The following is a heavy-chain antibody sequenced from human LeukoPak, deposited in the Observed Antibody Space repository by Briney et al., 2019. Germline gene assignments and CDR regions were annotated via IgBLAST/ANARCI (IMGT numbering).Heavy chain of an antibody. V-gene: IGHV3-30*04. CDR1: VFTFSSYA. J-gene: IGHJ3*02. CDR2: ISYDGSNK. D-gene: IGHD1-26*01. CDR3: ARTIVGATRAFDI. Sequence: TGGSLRLSCAASVFTFSSYAMHWVRQAPGKGLEWVAVISYDGSNKFYADSVKARFPIPRDIHKHTLYLQLNTLRAEDTAVYYCARTIVGATRAFDIWGQGTMVTVSS.